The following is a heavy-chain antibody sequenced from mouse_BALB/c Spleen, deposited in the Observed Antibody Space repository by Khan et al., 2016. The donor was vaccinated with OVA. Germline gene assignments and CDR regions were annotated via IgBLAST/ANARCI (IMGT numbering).Heavy chain of an antibody. Sequence: QVQLQQPGGDLVRPGASVKLSCKTSGYIFTSYWIHWVKQRSGQGLEWIARIYPGTGSTYYNEKFKGKATLTADHSSSTAYMQLSSLKSEDSSVYRCARGSGYGSFFAYWGQGTLVTVSA. CDR1: GYIFTSYW. CDR2: IYPGTGST. D-gene: IGHD1-1*02. J-gene: IGHJ3*01. CDR3: ARGSGYGSFFAY. V-gene: IGHV1S132*01.